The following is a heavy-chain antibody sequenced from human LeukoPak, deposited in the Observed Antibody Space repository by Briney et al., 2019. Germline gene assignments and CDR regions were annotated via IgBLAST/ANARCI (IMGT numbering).Heavy chain of an antibody. CDR3: ARRRGSGSFYDY. CDR2: IYYSGST. CDR1: GGSISSSSYY. J-gene: IGHJ4*02. V-gene: IGHV4-39*01. Sequence: PSETLSLTCTVSGGSISSSSYYWGWIRQPPGKGLEWIGSIYYSGSTYYNPSLKSRVTISVDTSKNQFSLKLSSVTAADTAVYYCARRRGSGSFYDYWGQGTLVTVSS. D-gene: IGHD3-10*01.